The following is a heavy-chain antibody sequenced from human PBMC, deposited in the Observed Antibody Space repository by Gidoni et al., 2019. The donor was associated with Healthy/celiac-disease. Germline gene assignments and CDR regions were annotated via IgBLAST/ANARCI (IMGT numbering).Heavy chain of an antibody. CDR2: INPSGGST. D-gene: IGHD5-12*01. V-gene: IGHV1-46*01. CDR1: GYTFTSYY. Sequence: QVQLVQSGAEVKKPGASVKVSCKASGYTFTSYYMHWVRQAPGQGLEWMGIINPSGGSTSYAQKFQGRVTMTRDTSTSTVYMELSSLRSEDTAVYYCARAGRYSGYDIWAYFDYWGQGTLVTVSS. CDR3: ARAGRYSGYDIWAYFDY. J-gene: IGHJ4*02.